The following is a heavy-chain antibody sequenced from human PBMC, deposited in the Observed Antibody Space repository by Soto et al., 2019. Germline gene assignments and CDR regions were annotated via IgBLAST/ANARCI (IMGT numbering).Heavy chain of an antibody. D-gene: IGHD3-10*01. Sequence: ETLSLTCAVYGGSFSGYYWSWIRQPPGKGLEWIGEINHSGSTNYNPSLKSRVTISVDTSKNQFSLKLSSVTAADTAVYYCARGIPQQSYYGSGSYHWFDPWGQGTLVTVSS. CDR2: INHSGST. CDR3: ARGIPQQSYYGSGSYHWFDP. CDR1: GGSFSGYY. V-gene: IGHV4-34*01. J-gene: IGHJ5*02.